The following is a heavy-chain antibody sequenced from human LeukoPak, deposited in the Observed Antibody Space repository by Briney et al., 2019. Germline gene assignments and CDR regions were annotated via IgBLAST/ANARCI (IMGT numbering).Heavy chain of an antibody. CDR1: GFTFTTYR. D-gene: IGHD4-17*01. Sequence: GGSLRLSCAASGFTFTTYRMEWVRQAPGTGLEWVSGISGSGRDTFYADSVKGRFTTSRDNSKNTLYLQMNSLRAEDTAVYYCAKDIKTGYGDSSFDYWGQGTLVTVSS. CDR3: AKDIKTGYGDSSFDY. CDR2: ISGSGRDT. J-gene: IGHJ4*02. V-gene: IGHV3-23*01.